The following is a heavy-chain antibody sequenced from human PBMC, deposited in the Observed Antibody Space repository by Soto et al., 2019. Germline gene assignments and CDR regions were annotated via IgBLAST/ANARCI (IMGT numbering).Heavy chain of an antibody. V-gene: IGHV3-30-3*01. J-gene: IGHJ5*02. CDR2: SSYDGTKN. D-gene: IGHD3-3*01. CDR1: GFAFNSYA. Sequence: VQLVESGGGVVQPARSLRLSCAGSGFAFNSYAMHWVRQAPGKGLEWVSVSSYDGTKNHYADSVKGRFTISRDNSKKTMFLQMNNLTTEDTAVYYCARSLHDFWSGYIDAWGQGTLVSVSS. CDR3: ARSLHDFWSGYIDA.